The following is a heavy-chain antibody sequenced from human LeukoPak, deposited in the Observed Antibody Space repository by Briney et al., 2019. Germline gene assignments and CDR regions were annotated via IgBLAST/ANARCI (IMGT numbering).Heavy chain of an antibody. D-gene: IGHD3-3*01. CDR3: ATRGSDFWSGFDF. V-gene: IGHV1-24*01. Sequence: ASVKVSCKLSGNTLRELPIQWVRRAGGKGLEWMAGFDPENAEIVYSQKFQDRVTMTEDTSTDTAYMELTSLTSDDTALYYCATRGSDFWSGFDFWGQGTQVTVSS. CDR2: FDPENAEI. J-gene: IGHJ4*02. CDR1: GNTLRELP.